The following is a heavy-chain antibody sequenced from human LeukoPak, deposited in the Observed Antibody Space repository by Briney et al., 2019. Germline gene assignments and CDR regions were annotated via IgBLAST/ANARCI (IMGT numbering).Heavy chain of an antibody. J-gene: IGHJ5*02. D-gene: IGHD2-15*01. CDR2: ISAYNGNT. V-gene: IGHV1-18*01. CDR1: GYTFTSYG. CDR3: ARALVVAATQGLDP. Sequence: ASVKVSCKASGYTFTSYGISWVRQAPGQGLEWMGWISAYNGNTNYAQKLQGRVTMTTDASTSTAYMELRSLRSDETAVYYCARALVVAATQGLDPWGQGTLVTVSS.